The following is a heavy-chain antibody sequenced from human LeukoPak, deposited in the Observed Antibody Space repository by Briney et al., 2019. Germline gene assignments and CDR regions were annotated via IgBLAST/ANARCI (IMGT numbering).Heavy chain of an antibody. CDR3: ARVLSYYYYIHL. Sequence: GGSLRLSCAASGLTFDDYGMSWVRQAPGKGVEWVSGINWNGDSTVYADSVKGRFTISRDNAKKSLHLQMNSLRAEDTALYYCARVLSYYYYIHLWGKGPTVTLFS. J-gene: IGHJ6*03. CDR1: GLTFDDYG. V-gene: IGHV3-20*04. CDR2: INWNGDST.